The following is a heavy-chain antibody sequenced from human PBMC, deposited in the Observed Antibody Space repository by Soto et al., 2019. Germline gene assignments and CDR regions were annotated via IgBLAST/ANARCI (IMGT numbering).Heavy chain of an antibody. CDR3: AKSPHKYFDWLLFDY. V-gene: IGHV5-51*01. Sequence: EVQLVQSAAEVRKPGESLKISCKGSGYTFTNYWIAWVRQMPGKGLEWMGIIFPGDSETRYSPSFQGQVTMSADKSISTAYLQWSSLKASDSATYYCAKSPHKYFDWLLFDYWGQGTLVTVSS. D-gene: IGHD3-9*01. CDR1: GYTFTNYW. CDR2: IFPGDSET. J-gene: IGHJ4*02.